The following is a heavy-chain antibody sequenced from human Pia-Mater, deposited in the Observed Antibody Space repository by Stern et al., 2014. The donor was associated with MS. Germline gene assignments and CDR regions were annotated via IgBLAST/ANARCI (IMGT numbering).Heavy chain of an antibody. CDR2: ISGNGGSP. D-gene: IGHD3-3*01. V-gene: IGHV3-23*04. J-gene: IGHJ4*02. CDR1: GLTFSTYA. CDR3: AKGSDFWSGYCDY. Sequence: EDQLVESGGGLVQPGGSLRLSCAASGLTFSTYAMSWVRQVPGKGLEWVSDISGNGGSPYYADSVRGRFTISRDNSKNTLYLQMNSLRAEDTAVYYCAKGSDFWSGYCDYWGQGTLVTVSS.